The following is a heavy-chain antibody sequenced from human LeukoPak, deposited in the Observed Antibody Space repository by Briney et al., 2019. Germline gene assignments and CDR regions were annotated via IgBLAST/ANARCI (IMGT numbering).Heavy chain of an antibody. V-gene: IGHV4-38-2*02. J-gene: IGHJ5*02. CDR2: IYHSGST. CDR1: GYSISSGYY. Sequence: PSETLSLTCTVSGYSISSGYYWGWIRQPPGKGLEWIGSIYHSGSTYYNPSLKSRVTISVDTSKNQFSLKLSSVTAADTAVYYCARVSARPRGYNWFDPWGQGTLVTVSS. CDR3: ARVSARPRGYNWFDP. D-gene: IGHD6-6*01.